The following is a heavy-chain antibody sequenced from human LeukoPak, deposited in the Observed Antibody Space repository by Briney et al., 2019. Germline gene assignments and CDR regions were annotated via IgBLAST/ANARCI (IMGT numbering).Heavy chain of an antibody. V-gene: IGHV1-18*01. CDR3: ASDRGLSCRGGTCSMES. D-gene: IGHD2-15*01. CDR1: GYIFPKYG. Sequence: ASVKFSCKSSGYIFPKYGISWVRQAPGQGLEWMGWISTYDGNANYAQQLQGRVTMTKDTSTTTVYMELRSLTSDDTAVYYCASDRGLSCRGGTCSMESWGQGTLVTVSS. CDR2: ISTYDGNA. J-gene: IGHJ5*02.